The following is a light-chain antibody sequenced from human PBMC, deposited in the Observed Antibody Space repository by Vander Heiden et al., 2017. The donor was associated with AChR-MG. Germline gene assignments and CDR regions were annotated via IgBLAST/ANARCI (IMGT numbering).Light chain of an antibody. Sequence: SYELTQPPSVSVSPGQTASITCSGDKLGDKYVCWYQQKPGQSPVLVIYEDKKRPAGIPERFSGSNSGNTATLTISGTQAMDEADYYCQAWDRIVVFGGGTKLTVL. CDR1: KLGDKY. CDR2: EDK. J-gene: IGLJ2*01. V-gene: IGLV3-1*01. CDR3: QAWDRIVV.